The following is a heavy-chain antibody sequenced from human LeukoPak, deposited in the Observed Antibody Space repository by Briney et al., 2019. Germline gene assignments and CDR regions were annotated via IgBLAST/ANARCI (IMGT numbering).Heavy chain of an antibody. J-gene: IGHJ5*02. CDR2: IIPIFGTA. D-gene: IGHD3-22*01. CDR3: ARGVRRYYYDSSGYLNWFDP. V-gene: IGHV1-69*13. CDR1: GGTFSSYA. Sequence: SVKDSCKASGGTFSSYAISWVRQAPGQGLEWMGGIIPIFGTANYAQKFQGRVTITADESTSTAYMELSSLRSEDTAVYYCARGVRRYYYDSSGYLNWFDPWGQGTLVTVSS.